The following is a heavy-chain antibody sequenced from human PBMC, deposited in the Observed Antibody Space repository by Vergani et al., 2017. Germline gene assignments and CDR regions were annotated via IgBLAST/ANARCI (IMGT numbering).Heavy chain of an antibody. Sequence: EVQLVQSGAEVKKPGESLKISCKRSGYTFPIHWIGWVRQMPGKGLEWMGIINPGDSDTRYSPSFQGQVTISSDKSISTAYLQWSSLKASDTAMYYCAGRDRQGRLFDYWGQGTLVTVSS. J-gene: IGHJ4*02. CDR3: AGRDRQGRLFDY. V-gene: IGHV5-51*01. CDR2: INPGDSDT. D-gene: IGHD3-22*01. CDR1: GYTFPIHW.